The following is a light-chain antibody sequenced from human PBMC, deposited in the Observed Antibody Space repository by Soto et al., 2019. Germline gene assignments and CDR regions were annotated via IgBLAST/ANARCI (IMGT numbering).Light chain of an antibody. Sequence: IVLTQSPAILALSPGDRATLSCRASQSVSSSYLAWYQHKPGQAPRLLIHGASSRVTGIPDRFSGSGSGTDFTLTITRLEPEDFAVYYCQQYGSSPRTFGQGTKVDI. J-gene: IGKJ1*01. CDR3: QQYGSSPRT. CDR1: QSVSSSY. V-gene: IGKV3-20*01. CDR2: GAS.